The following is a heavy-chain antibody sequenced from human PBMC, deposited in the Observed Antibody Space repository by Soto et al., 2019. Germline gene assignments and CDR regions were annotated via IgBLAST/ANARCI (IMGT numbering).Heavy chain of an antibody. Sequence: PLETLSLTCAVYGGSFSGYYWTWIRQSPGKGLEWIGEITHTGSTLYHSSLKSRVTISVDMSKNQFSLTLDSVTPEDTAVYYCARGPSPLDPWGQGILVTVSS. CDR1: GGSFSGYY. CDR3: ARGPSPLDP. V-gene: IGHV4-34*01. J-gene: IGHJ5*02. CDR2: ITHTGST.